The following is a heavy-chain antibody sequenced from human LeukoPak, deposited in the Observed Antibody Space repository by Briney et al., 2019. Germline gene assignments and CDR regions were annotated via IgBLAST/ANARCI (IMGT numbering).Heavy chain of an antibody. V-gene: IGHV4-39*07. Sequence: SETLSLTCTVSGGSISSSSYYWGWIRPPPGKGLEWIGSIYYSGSTYYNPSLKSRVTISVDTSKNQFSLKLSSVTAADTAVYYCARVRTWAFDIWGQGTMVTVSS. CDR2: IYYSGST. CDR1: GGSISSSSYY. CDR3: ARVRTWAFDI. J-gene: IGHJ3*02.